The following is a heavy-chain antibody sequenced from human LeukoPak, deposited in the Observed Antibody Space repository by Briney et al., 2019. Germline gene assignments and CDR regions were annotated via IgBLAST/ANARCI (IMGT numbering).Heavy chain of an antibody. CDR1: GFTFTKFW. D-gene: IGHD7-27*01. CDR2: IQEDGKKE. J-gene: IGHJ4*02. Sequence: GGSLRLSCEASGFTFTKFWMSWVRQAPGKGLEWVANIQEDGKKENYVDSVRGRFTISRDNAKNSLYLQMNSLRAEDTAVYYCGRGHWGLDYWGQGALVTVSS. V-gene: IGHV3-7*01. CDR3: GRGHWGLDY.